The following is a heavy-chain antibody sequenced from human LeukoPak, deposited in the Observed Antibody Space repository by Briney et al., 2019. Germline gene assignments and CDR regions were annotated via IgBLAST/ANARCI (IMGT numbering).Heavy chain of an antibody. V-gene: IGHV4-59*11. J-gene: IGHJ6*03. CDR3: ARGSYDSRVSYYMDV. Sequence: SETLSLTCTVSGGSISSHYWSWIRQPPGKGLEWIGYIYYSGSTNYNPSLKSRVTISVDTSKNQFPLKLSSVTAADTAVYYCARGSYDSRVSYYMDVWGKGTTVTVSS. D-gene: IGHD3-22*01. CDR2: IYYSGST. CDR1: GGSISSHY.